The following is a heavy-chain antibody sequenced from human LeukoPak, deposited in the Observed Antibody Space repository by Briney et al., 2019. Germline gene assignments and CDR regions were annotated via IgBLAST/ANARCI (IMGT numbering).Heavy chain of an antibody. V-gene: IGHV1-18*01. J-gene: IGHJ4*02. D-gene: IGHD2-2*01. Sequence: ASVTVSCKASGYTFTTYGISWVRQAPGQGLEWMGWISANNGNTRYAQKTQGRVSMTTDTSTSTAYMELRSLRSDDTAVYYCAREGLGYCISTSCSAFDYWGQGTLVTVSS. CDR1: GYTFTTYG. CDR2: ISANNGNT. CDR3: AREGLGYCISTSCSAFDY.